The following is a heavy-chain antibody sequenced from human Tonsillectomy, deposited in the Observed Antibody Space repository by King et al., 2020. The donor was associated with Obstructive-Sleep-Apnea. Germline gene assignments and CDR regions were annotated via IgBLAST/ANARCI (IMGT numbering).Heavy chain of an antibody. V-gene: IGHV1-24*01. CDR2: FDPEDGET. CDR1: GYTLTELS. Sequence: QLVQSGAEVKKHGASVKVSCKVSGYTLTELSMHWVRQAPGKGLEWMGGFDPEDGETIYAQKFQGRVTMTEDTSTDTAYMELSSLRSEDTAVYYCATEVTMVRGSYYFDYWYFDLWGRGTLVTVSS. CDR3: ATEVTMVRGSYYFDYWYFDL. J-gene: IGHJ2*01. D-gene: IGHD3-10*01.